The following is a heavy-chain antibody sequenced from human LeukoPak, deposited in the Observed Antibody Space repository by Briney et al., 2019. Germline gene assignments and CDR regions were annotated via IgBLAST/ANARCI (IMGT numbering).Heavy chain of an antibody. CDR2: INQDGGEK. V-gene: IGHV3-7*01. CDR3: ARQVGASTTSDS. D-gene: IGHD1-26*01. Sequence: GGSLRLSCAGSGFTFSTYWMTWVRQAPGKGLEWVANINQDGGEKYYVDSVKGRFTISRDNAKNSLSLQMNSLRAEDTAVYYCARQVGASTTSDSWGQGTLVTVSS. J-gene: IGHJ4*02. CDR1: GFTFSTYW.